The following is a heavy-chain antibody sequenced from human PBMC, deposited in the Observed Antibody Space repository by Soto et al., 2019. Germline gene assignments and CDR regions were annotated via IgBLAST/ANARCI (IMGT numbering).Heavy chain of an antibody. V-gene: IGHV3-30-3*01. J-gene: IGHJ4*02. Sequence: LSCAASGFTFSSYAMHWVRQAPGKGLEWVAVISYDGSNKYYADSVKGRFTISRDNSKNTLYLQMNSLRAEDTAVYYCARETRLVVAYWGQGTLVTVSS. D-gene: IGHD2-15*01. CDR1: GFTFSSYA. CDR3: ARETRLVVAY. CDR2: ISYDGSNK.